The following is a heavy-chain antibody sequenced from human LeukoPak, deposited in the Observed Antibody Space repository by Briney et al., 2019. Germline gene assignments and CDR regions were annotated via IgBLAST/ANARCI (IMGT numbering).Heavy chain of an antibody. CDR2: IKSKTDGGTT. D-gene: IGHD1-26*01. CDR3: TTELRWELLIDY. V-gene: IGHV3-15*01. J-gene: IGHJ4*02. CDR1: GFTFSDYG. Sequence: PGKSLRLSCAASGFTFSDYGMHWVRQAPGKGLEWVGRIKSKTDGGTTDYAAPVKGRFTISRDDSKNTLYLQMNSLKTEDTAVYYCTTELRWELLIDYWGQGTLVTVSS.